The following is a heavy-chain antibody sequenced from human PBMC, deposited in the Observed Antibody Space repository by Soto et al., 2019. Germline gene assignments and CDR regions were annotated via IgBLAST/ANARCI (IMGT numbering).Heavy chain of an antibody. CDR3: ARSGRFLELLFYPDS. Sequence: LSLTCTVSGDSIDNYYWSWIRQSPGKGLEWIGYIYYSGSTTYNPSLKSRVTISVDRAKNQFSLRLRSVTAADTAVYYCARSGRFLELLFYPDSWGQGALVTVSS. D-gene: IGHD3-3*01. V-gene: IGHV4-59*01. CDR2: IYYSGST. CDR1: GDSIDNYY. J-gene: IGHJ4*02.